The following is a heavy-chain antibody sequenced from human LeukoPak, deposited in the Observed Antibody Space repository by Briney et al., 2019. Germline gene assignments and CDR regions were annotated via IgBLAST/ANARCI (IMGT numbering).Heavy chain of an antibody. CDR1: GGSISSSSYY. Sequence: SETLSLTCTVSGGSISSSSYYWGWIRQPPGEGLEWIGSIYYSGSTYYNPSLKSRVTISVDTSKNQFSLKLSSVTAADTAVYYCVRHGDGESGSYYPLGYWGQGTLVTVSS. J-gene: IGHJ4*02. CDR2: IYYSGST. V-gene: IGHV4-39*01. D-gene: IGHD1-26*01. CDR3: VRHGDGESGSYYPLGY.